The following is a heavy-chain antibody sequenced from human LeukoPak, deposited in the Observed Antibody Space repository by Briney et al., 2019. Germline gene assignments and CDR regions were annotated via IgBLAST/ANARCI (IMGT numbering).Heavy chain of an antibody. J-gene: IGHJ3*02. CDR1: GGSISSYY. V-gene: IGHV4-59*01. CDR2: IYYSGST. Sequence: PSETLSLICTVSGGSISSYYWSWIRQPPGKGLEWIGYIYYSGSTNYNPSLKSRVTISVDTSKNQFSLKLSSVTAADTAVYYCARDFKRSGAFDIWGQGTMVTVSS. D-gene: IGHD3-16*01. CDR3: ARDFKRSGAFDI.